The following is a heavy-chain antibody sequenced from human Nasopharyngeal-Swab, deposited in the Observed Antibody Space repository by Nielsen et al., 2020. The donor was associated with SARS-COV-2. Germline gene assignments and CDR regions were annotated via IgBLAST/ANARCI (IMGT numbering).Heavy chain of an antibody. CDR3: ARYHYLDV. V-gene: IGHV4-59*02. J-gene: IGHJ6*03. CDR2: FYSTETP. Sequence: SDTLSLTCTVSGASVSDYYWSWVRQPPGKGLEWLGSFYSTETPDYNPSLNSRVVMSIDTSKNQLSLRLTSVTAADTAVYYCARYHYLDVWGKGTTVTVS. CDR1: GASVSDYY.